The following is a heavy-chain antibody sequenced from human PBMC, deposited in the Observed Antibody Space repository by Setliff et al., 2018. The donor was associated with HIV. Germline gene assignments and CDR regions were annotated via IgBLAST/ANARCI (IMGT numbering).Heavy chain of an antibody. Sequence: GESLKISCVAPGFTFNSYWMYWVRQAPGKGLVCVSRVNNDGTDTIYADSVKGRFTISRDNAKSTVYLQMGSLSADDTAVYYCARGGFNHAFDIWGQGTMVTVSS. CDR2: VNNDGTDT. J-gene: IGHJ3*02. V-gene: IGHV3-74*01. D-gene: IGHD2-15*01. CDR1: GFTFNSYW. CDR3: ARGGFNHAFDI.